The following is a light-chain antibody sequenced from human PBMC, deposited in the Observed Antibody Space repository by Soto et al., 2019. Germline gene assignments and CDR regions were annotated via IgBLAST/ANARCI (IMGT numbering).Light chain of an antibody. CDR2: DVS. J-gene: IGLJ1*01. CDR3: CSYAGSSYV. Sequence: SVLTQPRPVSGSPGQSVTLSCTGTSSDVGGYNYVSWYQQHPGRAPKLMIYDVSKRPSGVPDRFSGSKSGNTASLTISGLQAEDEADYYCCSYAGSSYVFGTGTKVTVL. V-gene: IGLV2-11*01. CDR1: SSDVGGYNY.